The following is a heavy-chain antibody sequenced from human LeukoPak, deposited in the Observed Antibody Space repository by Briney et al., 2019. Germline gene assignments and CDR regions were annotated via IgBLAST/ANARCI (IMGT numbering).Heavy chain of an antibody. CDR3: ARGVNLEYYFDY. J-gene: IGHJ4*02. CDR2: IYTSGST. D-gene: IGHD1-14*01. V-gene: IGHV4-4*07. Sequence: SETLSLACTVSGGSISSYYWSWIRQPAGKGLEWIGRIYTSGSTNYNPSLKSRVTMSVDTSKNQFPLKVSSVTAADTAVYYCARGVNLEYYFDYWGQGTLVTVSS. CDR1: GGSISSYY.